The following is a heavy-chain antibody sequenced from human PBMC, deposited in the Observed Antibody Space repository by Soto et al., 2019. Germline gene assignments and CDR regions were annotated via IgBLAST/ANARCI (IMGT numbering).Heavy chain of an antibody. J-gene: IGHJ4*02. Sequence: SETLSLTCAVYGGSFSGYYWSWIRQPPGKGLEWIGEINHSGSTNYNPSLKSRVTISVDTSKNQFSLKLSSVTAADTAVYYCARSAVPDATRPGFDYWGQGTLVTVSS. CDR1: GGSFSGYY. CDR2: INHSGST. V-gene: IGHV4-34*01. D-gene: IGHD2-2*01. CDR3: ARSAVPDATRPGFDY.